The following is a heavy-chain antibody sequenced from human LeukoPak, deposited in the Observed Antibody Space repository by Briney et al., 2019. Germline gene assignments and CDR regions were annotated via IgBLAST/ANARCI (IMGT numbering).Heavy chain of an antibody. Sequence: GASVKVSCKASGYTFTSYGINWVRQATGQGLEWMGWMNPNSGNTGYAQKFQGRVTMTRNTSISTAYMELSSLRSEDTAVYYCARVREVTFGGVILYYFDYWGQGTLVTVSS. CDR3: ARVREVTFGGVILYYFDY. CDR2: MNPNSGNT. CDR1: GYTFTSYG. D-gene: IGHD3-16*02. V-gene: IGHV1-8*01. J-gene: IGHJ4*02.